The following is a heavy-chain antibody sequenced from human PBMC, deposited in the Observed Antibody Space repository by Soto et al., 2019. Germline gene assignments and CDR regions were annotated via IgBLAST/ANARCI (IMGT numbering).Heavy chain of an antibody. CDR3: PRHYGVELGTIKVHFDY. J-gene: IGHJ4*02. V-gene: IGHV5-51*01. D-gene: IGHD1-1*01. CDR2: IYPADSDT. Sequence: GESLKISCEAFGYSLSDYWIAWVRQTPERGLEWMGIIYPADSDTRYNSSFQDQVTISADMSSNTAYLQWSSLKASDTAIYYCPRHYGVELGTIKVHFDYCGQGTMVTVST. CDR1: GYSLSDYW.